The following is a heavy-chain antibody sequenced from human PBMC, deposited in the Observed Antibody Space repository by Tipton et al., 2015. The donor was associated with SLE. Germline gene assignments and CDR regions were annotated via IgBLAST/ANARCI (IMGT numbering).Heavy chain of an antibody. CDR1: GFTVSSNY. D-gene: IGHD3-22*01. CDR2: IYSGGST. Sequence: SLRLSCAASGFTVSSNYMSWVRQAPGKGLEWVSVIYSGGSTYYADSVKGRFTISRDNSKNTLYLQMNSLRAEDTAVYYCAREWGYYDSSGYFDIWGQGTMVTVSS. V-gene: IGHV3-53*05. J-gene: IGHJ3*02. CDR3: AREWGYYDSSGYFDI.